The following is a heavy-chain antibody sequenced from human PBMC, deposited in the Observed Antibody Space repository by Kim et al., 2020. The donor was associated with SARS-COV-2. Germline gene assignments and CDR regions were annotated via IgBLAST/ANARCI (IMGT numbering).Heavy chain of an antibody. CDR2: ISGSGGST. J-gene: IGHJ5*02. D-gene: IGHD6-19*01. Sequence: GGSLRLSCAASGFTFSSYAMSWVRQAPGKGLEWVSAISGSGGSTYYADSVKGRFTISRDNSKNTLYLQMNSLRAEDTAVYYCAKDLRRTEQWAHNLNWFDPWGQGTLVTVSS. V-gene: IGHV3-23*01. CDR1: GFTFSSYA. CDR3: AKDLRRTEQWAHNLNWFDP.